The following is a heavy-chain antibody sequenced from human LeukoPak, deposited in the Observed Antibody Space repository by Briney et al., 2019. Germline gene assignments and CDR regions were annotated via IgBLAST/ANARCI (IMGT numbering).Heavy chain of an antibody. V-gene: IGHV3-74*01. CDR2: INSDGSST. Sequence: PGGSLRLSCAASGLTFSSYWMHWVRQAPGKGLVWVSRINSDGSSTSYADSVKGRFTISRDNAKNSLYLQMNSLRAEDTALYYCAKDAHTHYDHPDYWGQGTLVTVSS. CDR3: AKDAHTHYDHPDY. D-gene: IGHD3-22*01. J-gene: IGHJ4*02. CDR1: GLTFSSYW.